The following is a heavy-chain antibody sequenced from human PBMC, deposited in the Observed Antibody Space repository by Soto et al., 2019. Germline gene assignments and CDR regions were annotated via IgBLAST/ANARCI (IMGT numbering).Heavy chain of an antibody. J-gene: IGHJ2*01. D-gene: IGHD4-17*01. V-gene: IGHV4-59*01. CDR1: GGSISSYY. CDR3: AGGRLGYGDPHWYFDL. CDR2: IHYSGST. Sequence: QVQLQESGPGLVKPSETLSLTCTVSGGSISSYYWSWIRQPPGKGLEWIGYIHYSGSTNYNPSLKSRVTISVDTSKNQFSLKLSSVTAADTAVYYCAGGRLGYGDPHWYFDLWGRGTLVTVSS.